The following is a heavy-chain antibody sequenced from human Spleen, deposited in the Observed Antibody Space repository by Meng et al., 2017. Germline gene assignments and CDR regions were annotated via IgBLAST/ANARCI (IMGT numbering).Heavy chain of an antibody. V-gene: IGHV2-5*02. CDR2: IYWDDDK. J-gene: IGHJ1*01. CDR1: GFSFTTTGVG. Sequence: QITLKEPVPTLVKPPPTLTLTCTFSGFSFTTTGVGVGWIRQSPGKALEWLAVIYWDDDKRYSPSLKSRLTITKDTSKNQVVLTMTNMDSVDTATYYCAHRAVAGSFEYFQHWGQGTLVTVSS. CDR3: AHRAVAGSFEYFQH. D-gene: IGHD6-19*01.